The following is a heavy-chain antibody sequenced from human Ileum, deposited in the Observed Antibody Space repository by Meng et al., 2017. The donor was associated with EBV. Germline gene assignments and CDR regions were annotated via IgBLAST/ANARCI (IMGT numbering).Heavy chain of an antibody. V-gene: IGHV1-18*01. J-gene: IGHJ4*02. CDR2: ISCYNGDT. Sequence: QLVQSGAEVKKPGASVRVSCKTSGYTFTHHGISWIRQAPGQGLEWMGWISCYNGDTNYAQKLQGRVTMTTDTSTNTAYMDLRGLRSDDTAVYYCARDPSNTSGRYAYFDYGGQGTLVTVSS. CDR1: GYTFTHHG. D-gene: IGHD6-19*01. CDR3: ARDPSNTSGRYAYFDY.